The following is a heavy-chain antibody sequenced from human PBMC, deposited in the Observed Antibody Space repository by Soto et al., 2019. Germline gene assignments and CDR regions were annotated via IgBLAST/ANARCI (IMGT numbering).Heavy chain of an antibody. CDR2: VSGGGTST. Sequence: GGSLRLSCSASGFIFSNYIFNWVRQAPGEGLEWISAVSGGGTSTYYAGSVKGRFTISRDSSVVYLQMNSLRADDTAVYYCAKWGGYYAYYSEMDVWGRGTTVTVSS. CDR1: GFIFSNYI. CDR3: AKWGGYYAYYSEMDV. D-gene: IGHD1-26*01. J-gene: IGHJ6*02. V-gene: IGHV3-23*01.